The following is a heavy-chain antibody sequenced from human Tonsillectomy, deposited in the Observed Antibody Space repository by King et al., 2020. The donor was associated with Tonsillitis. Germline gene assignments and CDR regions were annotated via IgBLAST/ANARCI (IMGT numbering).Heavy chain of an antibody. CDR3: ASHSTYYDSLGGRLRQYDAFDI. V-gene: IGHV3-11*01. D-gene: IGHD3-22*01. CDR2: ISNSGSTI. J-gene: IGHJ3*02. Sequence: VQLVESGGGLVKPGGSLRLSCAASRFTFSDYSMSWIRQAPGKGLEWVSYISNSGSTIYYADSVKGRFTISRDNAKNSLYLQMNSLRAEDTAVYYCASHSTYYDSLGGRLRQYDAFDIWGQGTMVTVSS. CDR1: RFTFSDYS.